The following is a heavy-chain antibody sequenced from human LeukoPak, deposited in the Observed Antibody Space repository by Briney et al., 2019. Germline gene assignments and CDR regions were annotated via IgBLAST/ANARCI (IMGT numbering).Heavy chain of an antibody. V-gene: IGHV3-21*01. CDR2: ISGGSTYT. Sequence: GGSLRLSCAASGFTFSSYTMNWVRQAPGKGLEWVSSISGGSTYTFYADSVKGRFTISRDNSKNTLYLQMNSLRAEDTAVYYCARDHNYVWGVSDYWGQGTLVTVSS. CDR1: GFTFSSYT. D-gene: IGHD3-16*01. J-gene: IGHJ4*02. CDR3: ARDHNYVWGVSDY.